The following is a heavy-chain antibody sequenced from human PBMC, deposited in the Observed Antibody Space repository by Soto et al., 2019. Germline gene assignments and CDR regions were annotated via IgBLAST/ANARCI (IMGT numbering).Heavy chain of an antibody. J-gene: IGHJ6*02. CDR2: IYQSGST. CDR1: GGSISSGGYS. V-gene: IGHV4-30-2*01. CDR3: ATQSYSNSGAYYYYAMDV. D-gene: IGHD4-4*01. Sequence: PSETLSRTCAVSGGSISSGGYSWSWIRQPPGKGLEWIGYIYQSGSTYYNPSLKSRVTISVDRSRNQFSLKLSSVTAADTAVYFCATQSYSNSGAYYYYAMDVWGQGTTVTVSS.